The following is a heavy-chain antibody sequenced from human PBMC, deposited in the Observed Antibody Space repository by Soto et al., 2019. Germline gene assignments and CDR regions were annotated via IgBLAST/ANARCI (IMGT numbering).Heavy chain of an antibody. J-gene: IGHJ6*02. CDR1: GYSFTSYW. D-gene: IGHD2-2*01. CDR2: IYPGDSDT. CDR3: ARPGKVGPAAHYYGMDV. V-gene: IGHV5-51*01. Sequence: GESLKISCKGSGYSFTSYWIGWMRQMPGKGLGWVGIIYPGDSDTRYSPSFQGQVTISADKSISTAYLQWSSLKASDTAMYYCARPGKVGPAAHYYGMDVWGQGTTVTVSS.